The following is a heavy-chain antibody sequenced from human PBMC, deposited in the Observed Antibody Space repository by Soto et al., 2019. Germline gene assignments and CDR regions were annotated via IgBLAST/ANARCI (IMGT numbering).Heavy chain of an antibody. CDR2: IYYSGTT. D-gene: IGHD3-10*01. CDR3: ARIQPGGRVDP. Sequence: SETLSLTCSVSGGSIYTYCWSWIRQPPGKGLEYIGKIYYSGTTNYNPSLRSRVTISVDTSKSKFSLNLSSVTAADTAVYYCARIQPGGRVDPWGQGSMVTVSS. J-gene: IGHJ5*02. V-gene: IGHV4-59*13. CDR1: GGSIYTYC.